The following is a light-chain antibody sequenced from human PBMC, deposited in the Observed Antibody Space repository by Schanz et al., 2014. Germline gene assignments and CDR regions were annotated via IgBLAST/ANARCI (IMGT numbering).Light chain of an antibody. J-gene: IGKJ5*01. CDR1: QSVSSSY. Sequence: EIVLTQSPGTLSLSPGERATLSCRASQSVSSSYLAWYQQKPGQAPRLLIYGASSRATGIPDRFSGSGSGTDFTLTISSLQPEDFATYYCQQLDSYPFTFGQGTRLEI. CDR2: GAS. CDR3: QQLDSYPFT. V-gene: IGKV3-20*01.